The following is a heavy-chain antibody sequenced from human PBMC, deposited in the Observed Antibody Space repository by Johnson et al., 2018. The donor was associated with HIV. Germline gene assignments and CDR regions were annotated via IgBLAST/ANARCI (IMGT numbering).Heavy chain of an antibody. D-gene: IGHD3-10*01. CDR3: AKDLGGSYGSGSYAWPQRGAFDI. V-gene: IGHV3-53*01. J-gene: IGHJ3*02. Sequence: VQLVESGGGLVRPGGSLRLSCAVFGFTVSRNYMSWVRQAPGKGMEWVSVIHSGGSTYYADSVKGRFTISRDNAKNSLYLQMNSLRAEDTAVYYCAKDLGGSYGSGSYAWPQRGAFDIWGQGTMVTVSS. CDR2: IHSGGST. CDR1: GFTVSRNY.